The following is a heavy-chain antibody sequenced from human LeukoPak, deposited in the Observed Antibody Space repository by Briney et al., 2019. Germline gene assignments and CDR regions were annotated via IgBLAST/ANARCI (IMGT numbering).Heavy chain of an antibody. J-gene: IGHJ5*02. V-gene: IGHV4-39*01. CDR1: GGSTSSNGYY. D-gene: IGHD2-8*02. CDR2: IYYTGTT. CDR3: ARHTDTNRRSGFDP. Sequence: SETLSLTCTVSGGSTSSNGYYWGWTRQPPGKGLEWIGSIYYTGTTYYNPSLKSRLTISVDTSNNQFSLKLSSVTAADTAVYYCARHTDTNRRSGFDPWGQGTLVTVSS.